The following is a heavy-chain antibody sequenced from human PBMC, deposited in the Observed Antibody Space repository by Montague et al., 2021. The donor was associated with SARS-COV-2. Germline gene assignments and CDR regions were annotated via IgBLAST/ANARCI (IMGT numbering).Heavy chain of an antibody. CDR3: ARVVTYAFDV. J-gene: IGHJ3*01. V-gene: IGHV3-66*01. CDR1: GFTFSSNY. CDR2: IYSDVST. D-gene: IGHD4-11*01. Sequence: SLRLSCAASGFTFSSNYMSWVRQAPGKGLEWVSVIYSDVSTYYSAPVKGRFTIPRDNSKNTLYLQMNSRRAEDTAVYYCARVVTYAFDVWGQGTMVTVSS.